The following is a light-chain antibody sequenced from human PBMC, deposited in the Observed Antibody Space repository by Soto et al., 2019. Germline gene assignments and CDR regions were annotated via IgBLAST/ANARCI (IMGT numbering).Light chain of an antibody. V-gene: IGKV3-20*01. CDR2: GIS. J-gene: IGKJ4*01. CDR3: EQSNSAPLTFPLT. CDR1: HTISSSY. Sequence: EIVLTQSPGTLSLSPGERATLSCRASHTISSSYLAWYQQKPGQAPRLLMYGISRRATGIPDRFSGSGSGTDFTLTITSLQPEDFATYFCEQSNSAPLTFPLTFGGGTKVDIK.